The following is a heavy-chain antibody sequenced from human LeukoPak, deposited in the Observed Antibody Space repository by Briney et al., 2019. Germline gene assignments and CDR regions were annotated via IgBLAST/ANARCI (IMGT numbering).Heavy chain of an antibody. CDR1: GFTFSTYP. CDR3: ARDHDFAFDN. CDR2: IRDSGVT. J-gene: IGHJ4*02. Sequence: GGSLRLSCAASGFTFSTYPMTWVRQAPGKGLEWISHIRDSGVTDYADSVKGRFTISRDNAKNSLYLQLNSLRAEDTAVYYCARDHDFAFDNWGQGTLVTVSS. V-gene: IGHV3-69-1*01. D-gene: IGHD2-21*02.